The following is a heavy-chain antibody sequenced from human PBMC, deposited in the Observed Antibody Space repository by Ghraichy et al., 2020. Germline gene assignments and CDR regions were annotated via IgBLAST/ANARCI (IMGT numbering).Heavy chain of an antibody. J-gene: IGHJ6*02. Sequence: ASVKVSCKASGYTFINYDINWVRQATGQGPEWMGWMNPNSGTTDYAQKFRGRVTITRDTSIRTAYMDLSSLRSEDTAVYYCARGPLLVVPEGVGMDVWGQGTTVTVSS. CDR2: MNPNSGTT. CDR1: GYTFINYD. V-gene: IGHV1-8*03. D-gene: IGHD2-15*01. CDR3: ARGPLLVVPEGVGMDV.